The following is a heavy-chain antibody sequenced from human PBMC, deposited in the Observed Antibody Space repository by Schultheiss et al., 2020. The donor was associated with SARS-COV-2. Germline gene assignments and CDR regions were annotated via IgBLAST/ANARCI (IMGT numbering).Heavy chain of an antibody. J-gene: IGHJ3*02. CDR2: ISSSSSYI. CDR1: GFTFSNYA. D-gene: IGHD3-3*01. Sequence: GESLKISCAASGFTFSNYAMHWVRQAPGKGLEWVSSISSSSSYIYYADSVKGRFTISRDNAKNSLYLQMNSLRAEDTAIYYCAREFRPLRSESTIFGVVIIPSGGSIGAFDIWGQGTMVTVSS. V-gene: IGHV3-21*01. CDR3: AREFRPLRSESTIFGVVIIPSGGSIGAFDI.